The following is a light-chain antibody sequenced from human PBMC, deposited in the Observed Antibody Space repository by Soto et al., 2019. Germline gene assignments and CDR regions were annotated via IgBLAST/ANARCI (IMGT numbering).Light chain of an antibody. CDR1: SSDVGGYNY. CDR2: EAT. Sequence: QSALTQPPSASGSPGQSVTISCSGTSSDVGGYNYVSWYQQHPGKAPKLMIYEATRRPSGVPDRFSGSRSGNTASLIVSGLQAEDEADYYCSSFAGSNTVAFGGGTKLTVL. CDR3: SSFAGSNTVA. V-gene: IGLV2-8*01. J-gene: IGLJ2*01.